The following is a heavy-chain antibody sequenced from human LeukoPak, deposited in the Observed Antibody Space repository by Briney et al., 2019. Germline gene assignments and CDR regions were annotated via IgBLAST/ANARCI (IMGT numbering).Heavy chain of an antibody. CDR2: VNLQGST. J-gene: IGHJ5*02. CDR1: GGSISNTNW. CDR3: ARDRPVTGANWFDP. Sequence: SSETLSLTCGVSGGSISNTNWWTWVRQPPGKGLEWIGEVNLQGSTYYNPSLKSRVTISVDTSKNQFSLKLSSVTAADTAVYYCARDRPVTGANWFDPWGQGALVTVSS. V-gene: IGHV4-4*02. D-gene: IGHD4-11*01.